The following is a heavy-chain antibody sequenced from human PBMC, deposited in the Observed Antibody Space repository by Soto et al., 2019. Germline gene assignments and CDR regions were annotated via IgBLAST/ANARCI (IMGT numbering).Heavy chain of an antibody. D-gene: IGHD5-18*01. CDR1: GDSISSNNNY. CDR2: ISYSGTT. CDR3: ASGRGYSYGLDP. Sequence: QVQLQESGPGLVKPSQTLSLTCTVSGDSISSNNNYWSWIRQPPGEGLEWIGFISYSGTTSYSPPLKRPVALSLDTSKTQFSLSLSSVTAADTAVYYCASGRGYSYGLDPWGQGTLVTVSS. V-gene: IGHV4-30-4*01. J-gene: IGHJ5*02.